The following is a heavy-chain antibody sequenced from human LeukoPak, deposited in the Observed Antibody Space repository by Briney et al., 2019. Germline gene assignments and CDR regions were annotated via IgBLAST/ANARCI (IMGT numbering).Heavy chain of an antibody. CDR2: ISSSSSYI. CDR1: GFTFSSYS. D-gene: IGHD6-19*01. V-gene: IGHV3-21*01. Sequence: PGGSLRLSCAASGFTFSSYSMNWVRQAPGKGLEWASSISSSSSYIYYADSVKGRFTISRDNAKNSLYLQMNSLRAEDTAVYYCARVRYSSGASSYWGQGTLVTVSS. CDR3: ARVRYSSGASSY. J-gene: IGHJ4*02.